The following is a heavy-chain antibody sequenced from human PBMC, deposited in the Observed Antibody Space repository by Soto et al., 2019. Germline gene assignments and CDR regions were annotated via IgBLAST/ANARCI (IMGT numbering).Heavy chain of an antibody. Sequence: QVQLVQSGAEVKKPGSSVKVSCKASGGTFSTYTITWVRQAPGQGLEWMGRIIPIIGIINYPQKFQGRVTISAGKFTGTAYMELTGLRSDDTAVYYCAGDPDSHYNDSHASSYPWGQGTLVTVSS. J-gene: IGHJ5*02. CDR2: IIPIIGII. CDR1: GGTFSTYT. D-gene: IGHD4-4*01. V-gene: IGHV1-69*08. CDR3: AGDPDSHYNDSHASSYP.